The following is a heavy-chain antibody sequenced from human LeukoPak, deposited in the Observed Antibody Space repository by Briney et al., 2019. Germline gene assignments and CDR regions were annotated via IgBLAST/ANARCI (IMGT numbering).Heavy chain of an antibody. V-gene: IGHV5-51*01. CDR1: GFRFTSYW. J-gene: IGHJ3*02. CDR3: ARKYWHHAFDI. CDR2: IYPGDSDT. Sequence: GESLKISCKGSGFRFTSYWIGWVRPMPGKGLEWMGIIYPGDSDTRYSPSFQGQVTISADKSISTAYLQWSSLKASDTAMYYCARKYWHHAFDIWGQGTMVTVSS. D-gene: IGHD2-8*02.